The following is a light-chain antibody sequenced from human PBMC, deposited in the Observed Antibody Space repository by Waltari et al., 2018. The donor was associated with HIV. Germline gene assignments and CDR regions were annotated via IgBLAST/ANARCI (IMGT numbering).Light chain of an antibody. J-gene: IGKJ2*01. Sequence: EIVLTQSPGTLSLSPGERATLSCRASPSVNNHHLAWYQQKPGQAPRLLFYDASNRAAGIPDRFSGSGFGTDFSLTIFRVEPEDFAVYYCQQYGSGYTFGQGTKLDIK. CDR2: DAS. V-gene: IGKV3-20*01. CDR3: QQYGSGYT. CDR1: PSVNNHH.